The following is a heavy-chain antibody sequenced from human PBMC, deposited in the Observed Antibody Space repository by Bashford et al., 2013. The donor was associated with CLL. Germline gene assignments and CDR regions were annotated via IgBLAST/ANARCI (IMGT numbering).Heavy chain of an antibody. J-gene: IGHJ6*02. V-gene: IGHV4-59*01. D-gene: IGHD3-22*01. CDR2: IYYSGST. CDR1: GGSISSYY. Sequence: SETLSLTCTVSGGSISSYYWSWIRQPPGKGLEWIGYIYYSGSTNYNPSLKSRVTISVDTSKNQFSLKLSSVTAADTAVYYCARAYYYDSSGYYYYYYGMDVWGQGTTVTVSS. CDR3: ARAYYYDSSGYYYYYYGMDV.